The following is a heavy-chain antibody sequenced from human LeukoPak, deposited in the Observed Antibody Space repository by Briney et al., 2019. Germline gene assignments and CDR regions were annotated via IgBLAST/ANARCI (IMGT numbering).Heavy chain of an antibody. CDR2: IYYSGST. D-gene: IGHD3-16*01. J-gene: IGHJ6*02. CDR3: ARVGSHHGMDV. CDR1: GGSISSHY. V-gene: IGHV4-59*11. Sequence: SETLSLTCTVSGGSISSHYWSWIRQPPGKGLEWIGYIYYSGSTNYNPSLKSRVTISVDTSKNQFSLKLSSVTAADTAVYYCARVGSHHGMDVWGQGTTVTVSS.